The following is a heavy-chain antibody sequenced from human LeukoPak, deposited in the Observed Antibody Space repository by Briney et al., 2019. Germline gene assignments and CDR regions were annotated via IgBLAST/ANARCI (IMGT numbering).Heavy chain of an antibody. V-gene: IGHV3-21*01. D-gene: IGHD3-22*01. CDR3: ARDSGSSGYRNWFDP. Sequence: GGSLRLSCAASGFTFSSYSMNWVRQAPGKGLEWVSSISSSSSYIYYADSVKGRFTISRDNAKNSLYLQMNSLRAEDTAVYYCARDSGSSGYRNWFDPWGQGTLVTVSS. CDR2: ISSSSSYI. J-gene: IGHJ5*02. CDR1: GFTFSSYS.